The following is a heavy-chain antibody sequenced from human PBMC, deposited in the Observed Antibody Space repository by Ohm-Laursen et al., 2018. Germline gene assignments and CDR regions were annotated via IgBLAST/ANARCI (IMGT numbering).Heavy chain of an antibody. V-gene: IGHV3-23*01. CDR1: GFTLSTYA. CDR3: ARNPYDY. J-gene: IGHJ4*02. CDR2: ISNSGGTT. Sequence: SLRLSCTASGFTLSTYAMGWVRQAPGKGLEWVSSISNSGGTTYYADSVKGRFTMSRDNSKNTLSLQMNSLRVEDTAVYYCARNPYDYWGQGTLVTVSS. D-gene: IGHD1-14*01.